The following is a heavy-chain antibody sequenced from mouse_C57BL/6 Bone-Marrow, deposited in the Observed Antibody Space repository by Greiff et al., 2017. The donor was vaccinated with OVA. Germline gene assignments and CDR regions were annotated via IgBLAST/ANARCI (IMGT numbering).Heavy chain of an antibody. CDR2: INPYNGGT. CDR3: ARPYYGSSYGYFDY. V-gene: IGHV1-19*01. J-gene: IGHJ2*01. Sequence: VQLQQSGPVLVKPGASVKMSCKASGYTFTDYYMNWVKQSHGKSLEWIGVINPYNGGTSYNQKFQGKATLTVDKSSSTAYMELNSLTSEDSAVYYCARPYYGSSYGYFDYWGQGTTLTVSS. CDR1: GYTFTDYY. D-gene: IGHD1-1*01.